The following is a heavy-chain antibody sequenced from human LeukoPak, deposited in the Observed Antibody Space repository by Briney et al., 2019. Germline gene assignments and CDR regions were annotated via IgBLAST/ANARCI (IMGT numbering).Heavy chain of an antibody. D-gene: IGHD1-26*01. J-gene: IGHJ3*02. V-gene: IGHV1-2*02. Sequence: ASVKVSCKASGYTFTGYYMHWVRQAPGQGLEWMGWINPNSGGTNYAQKFQGRVTMTRDTSISTAYMELSRLRSDDTAVYYCARDQSQREILADACDIWGQGKIVTVSP. CDR3: ARDQSQREILADACDI. CDR1: GYTFTGYY. CDR2: INPNSGGT.